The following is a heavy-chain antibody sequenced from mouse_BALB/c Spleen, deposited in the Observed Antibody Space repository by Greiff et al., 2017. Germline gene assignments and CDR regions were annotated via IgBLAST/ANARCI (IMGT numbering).Heavy chain of an antibody. CDR3: ARSGRDYAMDY. Sequence: VKLVESGPGLVAPSQSLSITCTVSGFSLTSYGVHWVRQPPGKGLEWLGVIWAGGSTNYNSALMSRLSISKDNSKSQVFLKMNSLQTDDTAMYYCARSGRDYAMDYWGQGTSVTVSS. CDR1: GFSLTSYG. CDR2: IWAGGST. V-gene: IGHV2-9*02. J-gene: IGHJ4*01.